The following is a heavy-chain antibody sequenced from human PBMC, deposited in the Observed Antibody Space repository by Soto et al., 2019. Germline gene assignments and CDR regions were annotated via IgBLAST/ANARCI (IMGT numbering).Heavy chain of an antibody. J-gene: IGHJ6*02. CDR2: IYYSGST. V-gene: IGHV4-59*01. D-gene: IGHD5-18*01. CDR1: GGSISSYY. Sequence: SETLSLTCTVSGGSISSYYWSWIRQPPGKGLEWIGYIYYSGSTNYNPSLKSRVTISVDTSKNQFSLKLSSVTAADTAVYYCARDLGYTHYYGMDVWGQGTTVTVSS. CDR3: ARDLGYTHYYGMDV.